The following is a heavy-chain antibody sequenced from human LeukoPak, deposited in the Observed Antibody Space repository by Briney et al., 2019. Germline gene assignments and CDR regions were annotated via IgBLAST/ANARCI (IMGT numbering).Heavy chain of an antibody. CDR1: GFTFSSYA. V-gene: IGHV3-74*01. CDR2: INSDGSST. Sequence: PGGSLRLSCAASGFTFSSYAMSWVRQAPGKGLVWVSRINSDGSSTSYADSVKGRFTISRDNAKNTLYLQMNSLRAEDTAVYYCAREWFPGAFDIWGQGTMVTVSS. CDR3: AREWFPGAFDI. D-gene: IGHD3-10*01. J-gene: IGHJ3*02.